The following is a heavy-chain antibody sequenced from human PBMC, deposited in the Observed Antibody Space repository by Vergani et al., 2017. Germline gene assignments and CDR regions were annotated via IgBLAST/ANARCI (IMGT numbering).Heavy chain of an antibody. CDR2: IYYSGST. CDR1: GGSISSSSYY. D-gene: IGHD1-26*01. CDR3: ARGEAVGAIAY. Sequence: QLQLQESGPGLVKPSETLSLTCTVSGGSISSSSYYWGWIRQPPGKGLEWIGYIYYSGSTNYNPSLKSRVTISVDTSKNQFSLKLSSVTAADTAVYYCARGEAVGAIAYWGQGTLVTVSS. V-gene: IGHV4-61*05. J-gene: IGHJ4*02.